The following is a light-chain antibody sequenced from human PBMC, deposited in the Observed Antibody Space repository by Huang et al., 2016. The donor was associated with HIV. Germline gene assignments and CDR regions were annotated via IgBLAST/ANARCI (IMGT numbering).Light chain of an antibody. CDR3: LQDHNYPRT. Sequence: AIQMTQSPSSLSASVGDRVIITCRASQGITDDLAWYQQKPGKVPKLLISGASTLRSGVPSRFSGSGSGTDFTLTISSLQPEDYATYYCLQDHNYPRTFGQGTKVEI. V-gene: IGKV1-6*01. CDR2: GAS. J-gene: IGKJ1*01. CDR1: QGITDD.